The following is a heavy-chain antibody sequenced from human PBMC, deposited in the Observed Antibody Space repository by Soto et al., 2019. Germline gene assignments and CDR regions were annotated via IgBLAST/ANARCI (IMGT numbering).Heavy chain of an antibody. D-gene: IGHD3-10*01. Sequence: ASVKVSCKASGYTFSSYGVSWVRQSPGQGLAWMVCISGYNGNTKYAQKVQGRVTLTTDTSTSTAYMELMSLRSDDTAVYYFARNKMVEPFGLGTFDLWGKGTAVTLSS. CDR2: ISGYNGNT. V-gene: IGHV1-18*04. J-gene: IGHJ4*02. CDR1: GYTFSSYG. CDR3: ARNKMVEPFGLGTFDL.